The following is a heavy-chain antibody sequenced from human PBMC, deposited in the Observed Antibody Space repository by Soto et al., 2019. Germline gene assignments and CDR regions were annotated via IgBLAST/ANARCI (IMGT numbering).Heavy chain of an antibody. D-gene: IGHD4-4*01. CDR2: IYPGDSDT. CDR1: GYSFTSYW. Sequence: GESLTISCKGSGYSFTSYWIGWVRQMPGKGLEWMGIIYPGDSDTRYSPYFQGQVTISADKSISTAYLQWSSLKASDTAMYYCARRGLHKDYYYYGMDVWGQGTTVTVSS. CDR3: ARRGLHKDYYYYGMDV. V-gene: IGHV5-51*01. J-gene: IGHJ6*02.